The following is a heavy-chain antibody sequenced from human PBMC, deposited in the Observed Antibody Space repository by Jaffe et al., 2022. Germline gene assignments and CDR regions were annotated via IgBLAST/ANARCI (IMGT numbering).Heavy chain of an antibody. CDR2: ISGSGGST. CDR1: GFTFSSYA. CDR3: AKDPGDYDFWSGYYFDY. V-gene: IGHV3-23*01. D-gene: IGHD3-3*01. J-gene: IGHJ4*02. Sequence: EVQLLESGGGLVQPGGSLRLSCAASGFTFSSYAMSWVRQAPGKGLEWVSAISGSGGSTYYADSVKGRFTISRDNSKNTLYLQMNSLRAEDTAVYYCAKDPGDYDFWSGYYFDYWGQGTLVTVSS.